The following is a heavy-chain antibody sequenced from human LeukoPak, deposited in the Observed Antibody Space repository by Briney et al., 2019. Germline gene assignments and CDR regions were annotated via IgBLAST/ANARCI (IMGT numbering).Heavy chain of an antibody. CDR2: MSPNSGDA. V-gene: IGHV1-8*01. CDR3: ARGPPNWGYDY. CDR1: GYTFTSYD. J-gene: IGHJ4*02. D-gene: IGHD7-27*01. Sequence: ASVKVSCKASGYTFTSYDFNWVRQATGQRPEWMGWMSPNSGDAGYAQKFQDRVTMTRNTSISTAYRELSSLRSDDTAVYYCARGPPNWGYDYWGPGTLVTVSS.